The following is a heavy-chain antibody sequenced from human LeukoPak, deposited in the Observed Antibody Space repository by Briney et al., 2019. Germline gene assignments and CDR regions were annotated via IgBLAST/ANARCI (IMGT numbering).Heavy chain of an antibody. CDR2: IDTSGNT. CDR1: GGSISSYY. CDR3: ARGGYSYYFDY. V-gene: IGHV4-4*07. D-gene: IGHD5-18*01. Sequence: PSETLSLTCTVSGGSISSYYWSWIRQPAGKGLEWIGRIDTSGNTNYKPSLKSRVTMSVDTSKNQFSLKLSSVTAADTAVYYCARGGYSYYFDYWGQGTLVTVSS. J-gene: IGHJ4*02.